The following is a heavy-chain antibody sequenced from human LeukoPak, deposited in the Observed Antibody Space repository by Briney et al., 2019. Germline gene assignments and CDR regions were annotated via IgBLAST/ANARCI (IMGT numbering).Heavy chain of an antibody. Sequence: PGGSLRLSCAASGFTFSSYWMSWVRQAPGKGLEWVANIKQDGSEKYYVDSVKGRFTISRDNAKNSLFVQMNSLRAEDTALYYCARGAAGQRGFDYWGQGTLVTVSS. CDR2: IKQDGSEK. D-gene: IGHD6-13*01. J-gene: IGHJ4*02. CDR1: GFTFSSYW. CDR3: ARGAAGQRGFDY. V-gene: IGHV3-7*03.